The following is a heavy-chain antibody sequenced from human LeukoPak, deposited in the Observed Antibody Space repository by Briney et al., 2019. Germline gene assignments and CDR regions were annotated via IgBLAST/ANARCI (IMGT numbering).Heavy chain of an antibody. D-gene: IGHD5-24*01. J-gene: IGHJ3*02. CDR3: ARSPRDGYHDSFDI. CDR2: IYPADSDT. V-gene: IGHV5-51*01. Sequence: PGESLKISCKGSGYSFPNYWITWVRQMPGKGLEWIGIIYPADSDTKYSPSFQGQVTISADRSINTAYLQWSSLRASDTAMYYCARSPRDGYHDSFDIWGQGTMVTVS. CDR1: GYSFPNYW.